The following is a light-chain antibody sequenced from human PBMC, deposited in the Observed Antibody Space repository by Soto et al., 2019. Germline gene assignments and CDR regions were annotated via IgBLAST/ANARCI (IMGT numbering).Light chain of an antibody. CDR3: QQYNKWPPDYT. V-gene: IGKV3D-15*01. J-gene: IGKJ3*01. CDR1: QSVGTN. CDR2: ATS. Sequence: IVMTQSPATLSASPGEPATLSCRASQSVGTNLAWYQQKPGQPPRLLIYATSTRVTGVPVRFSGGGSGTDFTLTISSLQSEDFAVYYCQQYNKWPPDYTFGPGTKVDIK.